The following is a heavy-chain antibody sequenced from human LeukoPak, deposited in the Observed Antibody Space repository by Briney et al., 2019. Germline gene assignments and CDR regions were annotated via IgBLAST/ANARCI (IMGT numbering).Heavy chain of an antibody. D-gene: IGHD5-18*01. CDR3: ARHTISSDDTAVVV. V-gene: IGHV4-31*03. Sequence: SETLSLTCTVSGGSISSGGYYWSWIRQHPGKGLEWIGYIYYSGSTYYNPSLKSRVTISVDTSKNQFSLKLSSVTAADTAVYYCARHTISSDDTAVVVWGQGTLVTVSS. J-gene: IGHJ4*02. CDR2: IYYSGST. CDR1: GGSISSGGYY.